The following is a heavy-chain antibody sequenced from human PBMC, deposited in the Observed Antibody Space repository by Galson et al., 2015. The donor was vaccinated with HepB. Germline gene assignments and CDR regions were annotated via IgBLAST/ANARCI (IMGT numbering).Heavy chain of an antibody. CDR2: ISSSSSYI. V-gene: IGHV3-21*01. CDR1: GFTFSSYS. Sequence: LRLSCAASGFTFSSYSMNWVRQAPGKGLEWVSSISSSSSYIYYADSVKGRFTISRDNAKNSLYLQMNSLRAEDTAVYYCARGMRGSGSYSDKYWYFDLWGRGTLVTVSS. D-gene: IGHD3-10*01. CDR3: ARGMRGSGSYSDKYWYFDL. J-gene: IGHJ2*01.